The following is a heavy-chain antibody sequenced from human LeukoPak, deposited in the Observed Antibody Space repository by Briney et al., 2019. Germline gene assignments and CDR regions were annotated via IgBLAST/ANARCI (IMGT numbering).Heavy chain of an antibody. V-gene: IGHV5-10-1*01. CDR1: GYGFTSYW. Sequence: GASLRISCKGSGYGFTSYWISWVRQMPGKGLEWMGRIDPSDSYTNYSPSFQGHVTISADKSISTAYLQWSSLKASDTAMYYCAGPDPYCSSTSCSGGGYYYYGMDVWGKGTTVTVSS. D-gene: IGHD2-2*01. J-gene: IGHJ6*04. CDR3: AGPDPYCSSTSCSGGGYYYYGMDV. CDR2: IDPSDSYT.